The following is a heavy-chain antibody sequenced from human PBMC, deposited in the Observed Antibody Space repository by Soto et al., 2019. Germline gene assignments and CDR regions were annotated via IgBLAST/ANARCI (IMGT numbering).Heavy chain of an antibody. D-gene: IGHD2-2*01. J-gene: IGHJ6*02. Sequence: GGSLRLSCSASGFTFSEYSMHWVRQAPGKGLQYVSTISSDGDITYYADSVKGRFTISRDNSKNSLYLQMNSLRAGDTAVYYCARGRHHQGMDVWGQGTTVTVSS. CDR2: ISSDGDIT. V-gene: IGHV3-64*04. CDR3: ARGRHHQGMDV. CDR1: GFTFSEYS.